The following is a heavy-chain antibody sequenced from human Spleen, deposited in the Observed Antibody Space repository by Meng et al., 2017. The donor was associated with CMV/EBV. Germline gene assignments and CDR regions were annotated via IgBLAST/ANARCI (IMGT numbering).Heavy chain of an antibody. V-gene: IGHV4-38-2*02. D-gene: IGHD3-3*01. J-gene: IGHJ6*02. CDR3: ASSITIFGVVIPTMDV. CDR2: IYHSGST. Sequence: GSLRLSCTVSGYSISSGYYWGWIRQPPGRGLEWIGSIYHSGSTYYNPSLKSRVTISVDTSKNQFSLKLSSVTAADTAVYYCASSITIFGVVIPTMDVWGQGTTVTVSS. CDR1: GYSISSGYY.